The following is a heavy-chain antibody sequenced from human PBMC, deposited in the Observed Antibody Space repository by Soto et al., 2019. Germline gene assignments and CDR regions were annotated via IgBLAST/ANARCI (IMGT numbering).Heavy chain of an antibody. CDR3: TREKFDP. Sequence: PGGSLRLSWAASGFTFSNYWMHWVRQVPGKGLVWVSRIKTDGSSTNYADSVKGRFTISRDNAKNTLYLQMNSLRVEDTAVYYCTREKFDPWGQGT. CDR1: GFTFSNYW. CDR2: IKTDGSST. V-gene: IGHV3-74*01. J-gene: IGHJ5*02.